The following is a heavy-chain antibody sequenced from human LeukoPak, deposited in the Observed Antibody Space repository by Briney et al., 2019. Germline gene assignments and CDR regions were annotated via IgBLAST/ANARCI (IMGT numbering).Heavy chain of an antibody. Sequence: ASVTASCKASGHTFTGYYMHWVRQAPGQGLEWMGWINPNSGGTNYAQTFQGRVTMTRDTSISTAYMELSRLRSEHPAVYLCARGYRGYVNFDYWGQRGLVTVSS. D-gene: IGHD5-12*01. J-gene: IGHJ4*02. V-gene: IGHV1-2*02. CDR3: ARGYRGYVNFDY. CDR1: GHTFTGYY. CDR2: INPNSGGT.